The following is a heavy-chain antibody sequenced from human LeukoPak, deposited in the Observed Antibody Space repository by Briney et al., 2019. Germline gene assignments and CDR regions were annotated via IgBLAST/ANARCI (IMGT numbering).Heavy chain of an antibody. CDR3: ARRDIVVVPDAIIGAFDI. D-gene: IGHD2-2*02. J-gene: IGHJ3*02. V-gene: IGHV3-20*04. CDR2: INWNGGST. Sequence: PGGSLRLSCAASGFTFDDYGMSWVRQAPGKGLEWVSGINWNGGSTGYADSVKGRFTISRDNAKNSLYLQMNSLRAEDTALYYCARRDIVVVPDAIIGAFDIWGQGTMVTVSS. CDR1: GFTFDDYG.